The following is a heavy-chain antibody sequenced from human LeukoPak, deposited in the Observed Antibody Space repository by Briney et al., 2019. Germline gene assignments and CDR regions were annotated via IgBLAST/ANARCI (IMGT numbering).Heavy chain of an antibody. V-gene: IGHV1-2*06. CDR1: GYTFTDYY. J-gene: IGHJ6*02. CDR2: INPNSGGT. D-gene: IGHD2-8*01. CDR3: LLMVYAIPTFGDYYYGMDV. Sequence: ASVKVSCKASGYTFTDYYIHWVRQAPGQGLEWMGRINPNSGGTNYAQKFQGRVTMTRDTSISTAYMELSRLRSDDTAVYYCLLMVYAIPTFGDYYYGMDVWGQGTTVTVSS.